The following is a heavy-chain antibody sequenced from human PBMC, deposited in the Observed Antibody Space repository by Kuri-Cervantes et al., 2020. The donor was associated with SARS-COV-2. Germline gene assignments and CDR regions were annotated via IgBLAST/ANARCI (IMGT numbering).Heavy chain of an antibody. J-gene: IGHJ4*02. CDR1: GFTFTGST. Sequence: AVKVSCKTSGFTFTGSTIQWVRQARGQGLEWIGWIVVGSGDTSYAQEFQDRVTITRDMSTATAYMELRTLRSEDTAVYFCSLDAFDYWGQGTLVTVSS. V-gene: IGHV1-58*02. CDR2: IVVGSGDT. CDR3: SLDAFDY. D-gene: IGHD2-8*01.